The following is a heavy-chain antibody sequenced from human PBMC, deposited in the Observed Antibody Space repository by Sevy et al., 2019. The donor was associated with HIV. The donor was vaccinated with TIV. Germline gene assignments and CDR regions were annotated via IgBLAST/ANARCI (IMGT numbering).Heavy chain of an antibody. CDR2: IYYSGST. J-gene: IGHJ5*02. D-gene: IGHD3-3*01. V-gene: IGHV4-59*13. Sequence: SETLSFTCTVSGGSISSYYWSWIRQPPGKGLEWIGYIYYSGSTNYNPSLKSRVTISVDTSKNQFSLKLSSVTAADTAVYYCARSGFLEWPGSFRGPRNWFDPWGQGTLVTVSS. CDR3: ARSGFLEWPGSFRGPRNWFDP. CDR1: GGSISSYY.